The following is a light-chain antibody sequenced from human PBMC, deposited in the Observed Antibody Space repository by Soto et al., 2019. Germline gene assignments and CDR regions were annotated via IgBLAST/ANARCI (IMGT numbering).Light chain of an antibody. J-gene: IGKJ4*01. CDR2: KAS. CDR1: QSISTW. V-gene: IGKV1-5*03. Sequence: DIQMTQSPSTLSASVGDRVTIACRASQSISTWLAWYQQKPGKAPKLLIYKASILESGVPSRFSSSGSEKEFTLTIRSLKPEDFASYYCQQYETFPLTFGGGPKVELK. CDR3: QQYETFPLT.